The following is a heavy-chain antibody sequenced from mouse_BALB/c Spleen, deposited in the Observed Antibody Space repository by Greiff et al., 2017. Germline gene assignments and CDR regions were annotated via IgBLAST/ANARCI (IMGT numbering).Heavy chain of an antibody. V-gene: IGHV5-12-2*01. D-gene: IGHD2-1*01. J-gene: IGHJ2*01. CDR3: ARHGGNLDY. Sequence: EVKLVESGGGLVQPGGSLKLSCAASGFTFSSYTMSWVRQTPEKRLEWVAYISNGGGSTYYPDTVKGRFTISRDNAKNTLYLQMSSLKSEDTAMYYCARHGGNLDYWGQGTTLTVSS. CDR1: GFTFSSYT. CDR2: ISNGGGST.